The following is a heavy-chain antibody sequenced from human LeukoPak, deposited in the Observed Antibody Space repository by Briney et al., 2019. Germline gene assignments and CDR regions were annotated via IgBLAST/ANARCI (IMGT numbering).Heavy chain of an antibody. CDR3: ARDVAFGAPGAFDI. CDR1: GYTFTSYD. V-gene: IGHV1-69*04. D-gene: IGHD3-16*01. CDR2: IIPILGIA. Sequence: SVKVSCKASGYTFTSYDINWVRQAPGQGLEWMGRIIPILGIANYAQKFQGRVTITADKSTSTAYMELSSLRSEDTAVYYCARDVAFGAPGAFDIWGQGTMVTVSS. J-gene: IGHJ3*02.